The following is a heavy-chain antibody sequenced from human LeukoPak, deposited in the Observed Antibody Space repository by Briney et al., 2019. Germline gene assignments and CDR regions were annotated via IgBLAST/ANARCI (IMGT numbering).Heavy chain of an antibody. D-gene: IGHD1-26*01. CDR2: IHPNSCDT. Sequence: SVKVSCKASGYIFTQYFIYWLGQAPGQGLEWMGLIHPNSCDTYYAQKFRGRVTMTRDTSISTAYMELNRLTSDDTAVYYCARVYSGSYNYWAHGTMVTISS. CDR3: ARVYSGSYNY. V-gene: IGHV1-2*06. CDR1: GYIFTQYF. J-gene: IGHJ4*03.